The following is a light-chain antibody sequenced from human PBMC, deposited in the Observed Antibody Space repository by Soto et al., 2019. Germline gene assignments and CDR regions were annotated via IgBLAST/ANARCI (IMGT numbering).Light chain of an antibody. CDR1: QTVESN. CDR3: QHDNTWPPYT. CDR2: DAS. J-gene: IGKJ2*01. Sequence: EILMTQSPATLSVSAGERATLSCRASQTVESNLAWYQQQPGQAPRLLIYDASIRATDIPARFSGSGSGTEFTFTISSLQSEDFAVYYCQHDNTWPPYTFGQGTKVEIK. V-gene: IGKV3-15*01.